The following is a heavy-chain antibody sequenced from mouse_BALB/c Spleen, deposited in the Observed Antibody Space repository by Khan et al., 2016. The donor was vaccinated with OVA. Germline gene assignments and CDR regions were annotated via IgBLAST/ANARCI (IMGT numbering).Heavy chain of an antibody. D-gene: IGHD2-14*01. CDR3: ARRTTGYAMDY. CDR1: GYTFTSHT. J-gene: IGHJ4*01. CDR2: INPRSGYS. Sequence: VQLQQSGAELARPGASVKMSCKASGYTFTSHTMHWVKQSPRQGLEWIGYINPRSGYSNYNQKFNDKATLTADKSSSTAYMQLSSLTSEDSAVYYSARRTTGYAMDYWGQGTSVTVSS. V-gene: IGHV1-4*01.